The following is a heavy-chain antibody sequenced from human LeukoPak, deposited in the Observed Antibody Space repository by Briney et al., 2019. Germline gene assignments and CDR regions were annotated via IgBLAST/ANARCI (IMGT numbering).Heavy chain of an antibody. D-gene: IGHD4-17*01. CDR2: ISSSSTI. CDR3: ARDGDYGGGGY. V-gene: IGHV3-48*01. Sequence: PGGSLRLSCAASGFTFSSYSMNWVRQAPGKGLEWVSYISSSSTIYYADSVKGRFTISRDNAKNSLYLQMNSLRAEDTAVYYCARDGDYGGGGYWGQGTLVTVSS. J-gene: IGHJ4*02. CDR1: GFTFSSYS.